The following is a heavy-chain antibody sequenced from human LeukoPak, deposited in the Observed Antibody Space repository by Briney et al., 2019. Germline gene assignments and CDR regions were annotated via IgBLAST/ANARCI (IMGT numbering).Heavy chain of an antibody. J-gene: IGHJ6*03. V-gene: IGHV3-30*18. CDR3: AKKKYSSSWAGYYYYYYMDV. D-gene: IGHD6-13*01. CDR1: GFTFSSYG. Sequence: GRSLRLSCAASGFTFSSYGMHWVRQAPGKGLEWVAVISYDGSNKYYADSVKGRFTISRDNSKNTLYLQMNSLRAEDTAVYYCAKKKYSSSWAGYYYYYYMDVWGKGTTVTVSS. CDR2: ISYDGSNK.